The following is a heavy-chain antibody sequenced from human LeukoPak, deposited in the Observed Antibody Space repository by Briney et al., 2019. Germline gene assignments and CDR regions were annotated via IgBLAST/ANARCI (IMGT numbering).Heavy chain of an antibody. V-gene: IGHV3-53*01. CDR1: GFTVSSNY. CDR2: IYSGGKT. J-gene: IGHJ4*02. CDR3: ARSELLWFGGVNSGFDY. Sequence: GGSLRLSCASSGFTVSSNYMSWVRQAPGKGLEWVSFIYSGGKTYYVDSVKGRFTISRDSSKNTLYLQMNSLRAEDTAVYYCARSELLWFGGVNSGFDYWGQGTLVTVSS. D-gene: IGHD3-10*01.